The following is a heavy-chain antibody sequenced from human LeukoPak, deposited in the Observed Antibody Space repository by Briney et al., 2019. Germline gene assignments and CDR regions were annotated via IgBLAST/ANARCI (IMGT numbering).Heavy chain of an antibody. CDR2: IWYDGSNK. CDR3: AKDGKILATSNNWFDP. CDR1: GFTFSSYG. D-gene: IGHD5-12*01. J-gene: IGHJ5*02. Sequence: GGSLRLSCAASGFTFSSYGMHWVRQAPGKGLEWVAVIWYDGSNKYYADSVKGGFTISRDNSKDTLYLQMNSLRAEDTAVDYCAKDGKILATSNNWFDPGGQGTLVTVSS. V-gene: IGHV3-33*06.